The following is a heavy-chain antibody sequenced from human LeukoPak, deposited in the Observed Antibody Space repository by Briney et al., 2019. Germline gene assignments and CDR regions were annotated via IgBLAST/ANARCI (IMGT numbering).Heavy chain of an antibody. CDR3: ARGHPRVNYFDY. Sequence: ASVKVSCKASGGTFSNYAISWVRQAPGQGLEWMGGIIPIFGTANYAQKFQGRVTITADESTSTAYMELSSLRSEDTAVYYCARGHPRVNYFDYWGQGTLVTVSS. CDR2: IIPIFGTA. V-gene: IGHV1-69*13. D-gene: IGHD3-10*01. J-gene: IGHJ4*02. CDR1: GGTFSNYA.